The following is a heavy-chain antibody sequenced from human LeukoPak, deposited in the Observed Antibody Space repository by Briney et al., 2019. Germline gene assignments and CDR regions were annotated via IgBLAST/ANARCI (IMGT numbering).Heavy chain of an antibody. J-gene: IGHJ5*02. Sequence: GGSLRLSCAASRFTFSSYSMNWVRQAPGKGLEWVSSISSSGSYIYHADSVKGRFTISRDNAKNSLYLQMNYLRAEDTAVYYCARGGDYSGWFDPWGRGTLVTVSS. CDR3: ARGGDYSGWFDP. D-gene: IGHD1-26*01. V-gene: IGHV3-21*01. CDR2: ISSSGSYI. CDR1: RFTFSSYS.